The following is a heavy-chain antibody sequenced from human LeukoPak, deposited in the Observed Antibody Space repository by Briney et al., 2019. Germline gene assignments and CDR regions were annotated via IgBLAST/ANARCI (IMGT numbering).Heavy chain of an antibody. CDR2: ISYDASNK. V-gene: IGHV3-30*03. Sequence: PGGSLRLSCAASGFPFSTYGMHWVRQAPGKGLEWVAVISYDASNKYYPDSVKGRFTISRDNSKNTLYLQMNSLRAEDTAVYYCARGKASGGYSGYGLDAFDIWGQGTMVTVSS. D-gene: IGHD5-12*01. J-gene: IGHJ3*02. CDR3: ARGKASGGYSGYGLDAFDI. CDR1: GFPFSTYG.